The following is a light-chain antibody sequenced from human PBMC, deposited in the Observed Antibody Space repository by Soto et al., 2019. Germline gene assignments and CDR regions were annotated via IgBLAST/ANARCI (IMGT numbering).Light chain of an antibody. CDR3: QQRNSWPPIT. CDR2: DAS. J-gene: IGKJ5*01. CDR1: QSVRSN. V-gene: IGKV3-11*01. Sequence: EIVMTQSPATLSVSPGERATLPCRASQSVRSNLAWYQQKPGQAPRLLIYDASSGASGVPARFSGSGSGTDFTLTISSLEPEDFALYYCQQRNSWPPITFGQGTRLEIK.